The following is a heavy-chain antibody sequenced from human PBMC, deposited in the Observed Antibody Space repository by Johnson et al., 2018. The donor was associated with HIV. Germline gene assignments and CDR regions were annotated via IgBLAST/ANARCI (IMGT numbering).Heavy chain of an antibody. CDR2: IPYDGTNK. D-gene: IGHD6-19*01. CDR3: AKGITVAGMGDAFDI. CDR1: GFTFSSYW. J-gene: IGHJ3*02. Sequence: QVQLVESGGGVVRPGGSLRLSCAASGFTFSSYWMSWVRQAPGKGLEWVAVIPYDGTNKYYADPVKGRCTISRDNGKNLLYLQMNSLRAEDTALYYCAKGITVAGMGDAFDIWGQGTMVIVSS. V-gene: IGHV3-30*18.